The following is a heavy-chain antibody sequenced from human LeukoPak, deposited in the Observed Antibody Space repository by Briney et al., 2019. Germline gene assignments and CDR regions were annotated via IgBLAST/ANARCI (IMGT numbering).Heavy chain of an antibody. D-gene: IGHD2-2*02. CDR2: ISGSGGTT. CDR1: GFTFSSYA. Sequence: GGSLRLSCAASGFTFSSYAMSWVRQAPGKGLEWVSGISGSGGTTYYADSVKGRFTISRDNSKNTLYLQMNSLRAEDTAVYYCAKDPYCSSTSCYTVPDWGQGTLVTVSS. J-gene: IGHJ4*02. V-gene: IGHV3-23*01. CDR3: AKDPYCSSTSCYTVPD.